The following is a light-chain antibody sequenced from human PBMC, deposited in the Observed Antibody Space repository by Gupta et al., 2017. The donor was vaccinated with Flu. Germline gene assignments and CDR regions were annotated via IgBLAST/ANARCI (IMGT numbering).Light chain of an antibody. CDR2: DEN. J-gene: IGLJ3*02. CDR1: KIGTKS. Sequence: GETAKIPGGGDKIGTKSLHWYQQKPGQAPVMLVYDENNRPSGIPERFSGYNYGTTATLIINRVEAGDEADYYCQVWETSRDQWVFGGGTKLTVL. CDR3: QVWETSRDQWV. V-gene: IGLV3-21*02.